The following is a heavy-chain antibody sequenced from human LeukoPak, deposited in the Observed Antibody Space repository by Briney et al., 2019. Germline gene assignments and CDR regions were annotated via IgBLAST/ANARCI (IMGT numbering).Heavy chain of an antibody. D-gene: IGHD6-13*01. Sequence: SETLSLTCTVSGGSISSSSYYWGWIRQPPGKGLEWIGSIYYSGSTYYNPSLKSRVTISVDTSKNQFSLKLSSVTAADTAVYYCAREQLASLYYYYGMDVWGQGTTVTVSS. V-gene: IGHV4-39*07. CDR3: AREQLASLYYYYGMDV. J-gene: IGHJ6*02. CDR1: GGSISSSSYY. CDR2: IYYSGST.